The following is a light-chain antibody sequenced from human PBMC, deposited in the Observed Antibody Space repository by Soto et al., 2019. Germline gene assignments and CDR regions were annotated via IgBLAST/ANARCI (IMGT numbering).Light chain of an antibody. J-gene: IGKJ1*01. CDR3: QQYNSLPWT. CDR2: KAS. V-gene: IGKV1-5*03. CDR1: QSIINW. Sequence: DIQMTQSPSTLSASVGDRVTVTCRASQSIINWLGWYQQKPGKAPKLLIYKASSLESGVPSRFSGSGSGTDFTLTINRLQPDDFATYYCQQYNSLPWTFSQGTKVDIK.